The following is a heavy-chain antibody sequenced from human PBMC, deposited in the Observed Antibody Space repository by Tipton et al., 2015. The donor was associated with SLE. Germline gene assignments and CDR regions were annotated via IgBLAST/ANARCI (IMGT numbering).Heavy chain of an antibody. CDR1: GFTFSGYT. CDR3: ARVSPLRFLEWFLDY. D-gene: IGHD3-3*01. Sequence: SLRLSCAASGFTFSGYTMSWVRQAPGKGLEWVSVIVGSDSSTHYADSVKGRFSISRDNSKNTLYLQMNSLRAEDTAVYYCARVSPLRFLEWFLDYWGQGTLVTVSS. J-gene: IGHJ4*02. CDR2: IVGSDSST. V-gene: IGHV3-23*01.